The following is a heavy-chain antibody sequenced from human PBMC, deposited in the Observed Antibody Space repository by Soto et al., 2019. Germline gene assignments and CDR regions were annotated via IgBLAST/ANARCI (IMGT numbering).Heavy chain of an antibody. Sequence: EGQLLESGGGLVQPGGSLRLSCAASGFTFSNSAMNWVRQTPGKGLEWVSAISGRGDTTYYVDSVKGRFTISRDNSKITLSLQMNSLSAEDTAVYYCAKDWLLGAWGQGTLVTVSS. CDR3: AKDWLLGA. D-gene: IGHD3-16*01. J-gene: IGHJ5*02. V-gene: IGHV3-23*01. CDR2: ISGRGDTT. CDR1: GFTFSNSA.